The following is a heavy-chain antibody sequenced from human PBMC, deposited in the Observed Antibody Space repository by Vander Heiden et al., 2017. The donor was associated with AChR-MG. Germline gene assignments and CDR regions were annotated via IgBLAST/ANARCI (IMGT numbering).Heavy chain of an antibody. D-gene: IGHD6-19*01. CDR2: ISYDGSNK. CDR3: AKDSSGRYMDV. V-gene: IGHV3-30*18. J-gene: IGHJ6*03. CDR1: GFTFSSYG. Sequence: QVQLVESGGGVVQPGRSLRLSCAASGFTFSSYGMHWVRQAPGKGLEWVAVISYDGSNKYYADSVKGRFTISRDNSKNTLYLQMNSLRAEDTAVYYGAKDSSGRYMDVWGKGTTVTVSS.